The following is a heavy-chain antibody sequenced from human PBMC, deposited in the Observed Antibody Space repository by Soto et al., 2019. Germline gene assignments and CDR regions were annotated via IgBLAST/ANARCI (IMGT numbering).Heavy chain of an antibody. V-gene: IGHV3-23*01. CDR1: ASSLTEYV. CDR2: ISGSGRHT. Sequence: PAGSLGLACATSASSLTEYVIGGVWQAQGKGLEWVYAISGSGRHTFYAASVKGRFAISIDNSRKTLFLQMSSLRVDDTATYYCATDPTFYDDSAYYSSRWFDSWGQGTVVTVSS. D-gene: IGHD4-4*01. J-gene: IGHJ5*01. CDR3: ATDPTFYDDSAYYSSRWFDS.